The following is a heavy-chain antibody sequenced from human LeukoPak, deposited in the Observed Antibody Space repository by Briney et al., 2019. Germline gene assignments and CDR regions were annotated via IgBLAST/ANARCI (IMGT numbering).Heavy chain of an antibody. V-gene: IGHV4-4*02. CDR1: GGSISSSNW. D-gene: IGHD3-22*01. J-gene: IGHJ4*02. Sequence: SGTLSLTCAVSGGSISSSNWWSWVRQPPGKGLEWIGEIYHSGSTNYNPSLKSRVTISVDKSKNQFSLKLSSVTAADTAVYYCAPGYYDSSGYYLDYWGQGTLVTVSS. CDR3: APGYYDSSGYYLDY. CDR2: IYHSGST.